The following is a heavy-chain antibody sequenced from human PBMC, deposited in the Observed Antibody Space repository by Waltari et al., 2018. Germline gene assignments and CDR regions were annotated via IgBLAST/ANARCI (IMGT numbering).Heavy chain of an antibody. V-gene: IGHV4-38-2*01. Sequence: QVQLQQWGAGLLKPSETLSLTCAVSGYSISSGYYWGWIRQPPGKGLEWIGSIYHSGSTYYNPSLKSRVTISVDTSKNQFSLKLSSVTAADTAVYYCARQVGGLGATDNEGFDYWGQGTLVTVSS. D-gene: IGHD1-26*01. CDR3: ARQVGGLGATDNEGFDY. J-gene: IGHJ4*02. CDR2: IYHSGST. CDR1: GYSISSGYY.